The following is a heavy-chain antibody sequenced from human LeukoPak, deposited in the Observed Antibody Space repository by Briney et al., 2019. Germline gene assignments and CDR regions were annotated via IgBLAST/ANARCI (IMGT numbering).Heavy chain of an antibody. CDR1: GFTFSTYP. D-gene: IGHD3-9*01. CDR2: ISGGSGYI. CDR3: ARGLDWLFDQ. J-gene: IGHJ4*02. Sequence: GGSLRLSCAASGFTFSTYPMNWARQAPGKGLEWVSSISGGSGYIYYADSVKGRFTISRDNAKNSLYLQMNSLRAEDTAVYYCARGLDWLFDQLGQGTLVTVSS. V-gene: IGHV3-21*01.